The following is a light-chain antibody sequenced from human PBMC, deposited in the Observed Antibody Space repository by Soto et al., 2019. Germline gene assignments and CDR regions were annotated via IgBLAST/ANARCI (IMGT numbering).Light chain of an antibody. V-gene: IGKV1-5*01. CDR2: DAS. CDR1: QSITAW. CDR3: QQYKSSSSST. Sequence: DIQMTQSPSTLSASVGDRVIITCRASQSITAWLAWYQQKPGKAPNLLIYDASTLESGVPSRFSGSGSGTEFSLTISSLQPDDLATYYCQQYKSSSSSTFGQGTKLEIK. J-gene: IGKJ2*01.